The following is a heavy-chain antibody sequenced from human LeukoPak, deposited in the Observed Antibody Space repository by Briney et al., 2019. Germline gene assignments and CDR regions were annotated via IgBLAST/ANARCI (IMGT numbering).Heavy chain of an antibody. CDR2: IYYSGST. CDR1: GGPISSYY. V-gene: IGHV4-59*01. J-gene: IGHJ4*02. CDR3: ARDRYSYGLFDY. Sequence: PSETLSLTCTVSGGPISSYYWSWIRQPPGKGLEWIGYIYYSGSTNYNPSLKSRVTISVDTSKNQFSLKLSSVTAADTAVYYCARDRYSYGLFDYWGQGTLVTVSS. D-gene: IGHD5-18*01.